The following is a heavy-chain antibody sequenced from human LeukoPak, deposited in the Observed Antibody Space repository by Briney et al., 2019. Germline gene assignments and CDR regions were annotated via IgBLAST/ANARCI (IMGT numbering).Heavy chain of an antibody. Sequence: GASVKVSCKASGGTFSSHAISWVRQAPGQGLEWMGRIIPIFGTANYAQKFQGRVTITTDESTSTAYMELSSLRSEDTAVYYCARGGLRPTYYFDYWGQGTLVTVSS. CDR3: ARGGLRPTYYFDY. D-gene: IGHD5-12*01. J-gene: IGHJ4*02. CDR1: GGTFSSHA. V-gene: IGHV1-69*05. CDR2: IIPIFGTA.